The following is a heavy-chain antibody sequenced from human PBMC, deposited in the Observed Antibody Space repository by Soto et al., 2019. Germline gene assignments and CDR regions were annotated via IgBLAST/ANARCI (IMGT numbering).Heavy chain of an antibody. CDR2: INAGNGNT. CDR3: ARTYGDYAAFDI. J-gene: IGHJ3*02. D-gene: IGHD4-17*01. CDR1: GYTFTSYA. V-gene: IGHV1-3*01. Sequence: ASVKVSCKASGYTFTSYAMHWVRQAPGQRLEWMGWINAGNGNTNYSQKFQGRVTITRDTSASTAYMELSSLRSEDTAVYYCARTYGDYAAFDIWDQGTMVTVSS.